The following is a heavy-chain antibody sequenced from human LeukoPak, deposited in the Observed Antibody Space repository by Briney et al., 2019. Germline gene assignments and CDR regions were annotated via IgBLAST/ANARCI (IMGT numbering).Heavy chain of an antibody. CDR2: IYHSGST. CDR1: GSSISSSNW. CDR3: ARDKAPPFSSNRYYYGMDV. Sequence: SGTLSLTCAVSGSSISSSNWWSWVRQSPGKGLEWIGEIYHSGSTNYNPSLKSRVTISLDKPKKQFSLQLSSVTAADTAVYYCARDKAPPFSSNRYYYGMDVWGKGTTVTVSS. D-gene: IGHD6-13*01. J-gene: IGHJ6*04. V-gene: IGHV4-4*02.